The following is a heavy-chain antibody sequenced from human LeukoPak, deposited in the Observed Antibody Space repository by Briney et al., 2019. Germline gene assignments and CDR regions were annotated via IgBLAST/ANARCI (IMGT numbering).Heavy chain of an antibody. Sequence: GGSLRLSCAASGFTFSSYSMNWVRQAPGKGLEWVSSISSSSSYIYYADSVKGRFTISRDNAKNSLYLQMNSLRAEDPAVYYCARPAYDYYDRSGYYYVDYWGRGTLVTVSS. CDR3: ARPAYDYYDRSGYYYVDY. J-gene: IGHJ4*02. V-gene: IGHV3-21*01. CDR1: GFTFSSYS. D-gene: IGHD3-22*01. CDR2: ISSSSSYI.